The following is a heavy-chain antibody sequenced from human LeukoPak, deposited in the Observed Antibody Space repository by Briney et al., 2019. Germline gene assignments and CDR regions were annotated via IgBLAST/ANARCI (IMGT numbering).Heavy chain of an antibody. V-gene: IGHV1-69*13. J-gene: IGHJ4*02. CDR1: GGTFSSYA. CDR3: ASCVLGGGDCYAFDY. CDR2: IIPIFGTA. D-gene: IGHD2-21*02. Sequence: ASVKVSCKASGGTFSSYAISWVRQAPGQGLEWMGGIIPIFGTANYAQKFQGRVTITADESTSTAYMELSSLKSEDTAVYYCASCVLGGGDCYAFDYWGQGTLVTVSS.